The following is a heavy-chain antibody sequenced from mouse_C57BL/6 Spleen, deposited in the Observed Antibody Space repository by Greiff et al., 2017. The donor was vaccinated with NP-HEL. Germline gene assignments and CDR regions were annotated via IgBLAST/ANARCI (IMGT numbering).Heavy chain of an antibody. J-gene: IGHJ2*01. D-gene: IGHD1-1*01. Sequence: VQLQQSGPELVKPGASVKMSCKASGYTFTDYNMHWVKQSHGKSLEWIGYINPNNGGTSYNQKFKGKATLTVNKSSSTAYMELRSLTSEDSAVYYCARIRHYYGSLDYWGQGTTLTVSS. V-gene: IGHV1-22*01. CDR1: GYTFTDYN. CDR2: INPNNGGT. CDR3: ARIRHYYGSLDY.